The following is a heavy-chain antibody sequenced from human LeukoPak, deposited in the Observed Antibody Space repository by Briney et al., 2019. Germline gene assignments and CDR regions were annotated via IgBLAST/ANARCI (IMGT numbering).Heavy chain of an antibody. D-gene: IGHD3-3*01. V-gene: IGHV1-46*01. Sequence: ASVKVSCKAFGYTFTSYYMHWVRQAPGQGLEWMGIINPSGGSTSYAQKFKGRVTMTRDMSTSTVYMELSSLRSEDTAVYYCARMLYYDFWSGAPFDYWGQGTLVTVSS. CDR1: GYTFTSYY. CDR2: INPSGGST. J-gene: IGHJ4*02. CDR3: ARMLYYDFWSGAPFDY.